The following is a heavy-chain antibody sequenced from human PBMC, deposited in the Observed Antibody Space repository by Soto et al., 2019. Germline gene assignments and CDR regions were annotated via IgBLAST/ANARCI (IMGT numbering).Heavy chain of an antibody. CDR3: ARQGKVAVAATLSYYDAFDI. CDR1: GYTFTVYY. J-gene: IGHJ3*02. D-gene: IGHD2-15*01. CDR2: INPNSGGT. V-gene: IGHV1-2*04. Sequence: ASVKVSCKAAGYTFTVYYMHWVRQAPRQGLEWMGWINPNSGGTNYAQKFQGWLTMTRDTSISTAYMELSRLRSDDTAVYYCARQGKVAVAATLSYYDAFDIWGQGTMVTV.